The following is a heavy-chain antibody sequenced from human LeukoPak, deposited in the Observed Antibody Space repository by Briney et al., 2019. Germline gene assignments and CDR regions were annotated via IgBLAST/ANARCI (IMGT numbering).Heavy chain of an antibody. D-gene: IGHD6-19*01. CDR2: IYYSGTT. CDR1: GGSISSRSYY. J-gene: IGHJ4*02. V-gene: IGHV4-39*07. CDR3: ASSGWYPGAFDY. Sequence: SETLSLTCTVSGGSISSRSYYWGWIRQSPGKGLEWIGTIYYSGTTYYNPSLKSRVTISVDTSKNQFSLKLSSVTAADTAVYYCASSGWYPGAFDYWGQGTLVTVSS.